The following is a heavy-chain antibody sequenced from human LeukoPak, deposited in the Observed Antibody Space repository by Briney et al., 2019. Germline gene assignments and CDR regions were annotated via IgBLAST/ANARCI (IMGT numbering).Heavy chain of an antibody. CDR1: GYSFSNYW. CDR3: ATFTVTRAFDI. V-gene: IGHV5-51*01. Sequence: GESLKISCKGSGYSFSNYWIGWVRQMPGKGLEWMGIVYPGDSDTRSSPSFQGQVTISADKSISTAYLQWSSLKASDTAMYYCATFTVTRAFDIWGQGTMVTVSS. D-gene: IGHD4-11*01. CDR2: VYPGDSDT. J-gene: IGHJ3*02.